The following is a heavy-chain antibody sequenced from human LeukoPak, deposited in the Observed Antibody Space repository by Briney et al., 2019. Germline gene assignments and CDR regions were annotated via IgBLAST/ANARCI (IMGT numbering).Heavy chain of an antibody. CDR2: MNPNSGNT. Sequence: ASVKVSCKASGYTFTSYDINWVRQATGQGLEWMGWMNPNSGNTGYAQKFQGRVTMTRNTSISTAYMELSSLRSEDTAVYSCARGPYYYDSSGYYPDYWGQGTLVTVSS. CDR1: GYTFTSYD. D-gene: IGHD3-22*01. CDR3: ARGPYYYDSSGYYPDY. V-gene: IGHV1-8*01. J-gene: IGHJ4*02.